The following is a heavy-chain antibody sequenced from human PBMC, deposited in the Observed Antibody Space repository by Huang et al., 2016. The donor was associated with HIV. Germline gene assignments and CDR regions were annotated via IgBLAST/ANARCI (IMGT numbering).Heavy chain of an antibody. V-gene: IGHV3-7*04. J-gene: IGHJ4*02. CDR3: ARVGGHRSGWYFVSGLINY. D-gene: IGHD6-19*01. CDR1: GFTFSDFW. Sequence: EVQLVESGGGLVRPGDSLRLSCAASGFTFSDFWMTWVRQAPGKGLEWGDNIKEDGSEKHFAVSVKGRFNISRDNARSSLYLQMNSLRVDDTATYYCARVGGHRSGWYFVSGLINYWGQGAQVTVS. CDR2: IKEDGSEK.